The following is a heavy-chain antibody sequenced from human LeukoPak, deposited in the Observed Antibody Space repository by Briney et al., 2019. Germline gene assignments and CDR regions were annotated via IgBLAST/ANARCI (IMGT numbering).Heavy chain of an antibody. CDR3: ARDPRGIVGDNHNWFDP. CDR1: GGSISSYY. D-gene: IGHD1-26*01. J-gene: IGHJ5*02. V-gene: IGHV4-4*07. CDR2: IYASGST. Sequence: SETLSLTCTASGGSISSYYWSWIRQPAGKGLEWIDRIYASGSTNYNPSLKSRVTMSVDTSKSQFSLKLITVTAADTAVYYCARDPRGIVGDNHNWFDPWGQGTLVTVSS.